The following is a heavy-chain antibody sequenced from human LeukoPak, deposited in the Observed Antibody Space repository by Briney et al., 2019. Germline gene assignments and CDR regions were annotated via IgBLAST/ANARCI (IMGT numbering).Heavy chain of an antibody. D-gene: IGHD3-10*01. J-gene: IGHJ4*02. Sequence: PGGSLRLSCAASGFTFSSYAMSWVRQAPGKGLEWVSAISGSGGGTYYADSVKGRFTISRDNSKNTLYLQMNSLRAEDTAVYYCAKDEDGRFGEFITPTLGYWGQGTLVTVSS. CDR1: GFTFSSYA. V-gene: IGHV3-23*01. CDR3: AKDEDGRFGEFITPTLGY. CDR2: ISGSGGGT.